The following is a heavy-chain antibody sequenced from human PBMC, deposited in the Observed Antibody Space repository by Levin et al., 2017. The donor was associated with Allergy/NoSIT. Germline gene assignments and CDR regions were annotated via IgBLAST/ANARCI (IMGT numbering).Heavy chain of an antibody. CDR2: IIPIFGTA. CDR3: ASPVWFRELFPTPTTNYYMDV. Sequence: SVKVSCKASGGTFSSYAISWVRQAPGQGLEWMGGIIPIFGTANYAQKFQGRVTITADESTSTAYMELSSLRSEDTAVYYCASPVWFRELFPTPTTNYYMDVWGKGTTVTVSS. CDR1: GGTFSSYA. V-gene: IGHV1-69*13. D-gene: IGHD3-10*01. J-gene: IGHJ6*03.